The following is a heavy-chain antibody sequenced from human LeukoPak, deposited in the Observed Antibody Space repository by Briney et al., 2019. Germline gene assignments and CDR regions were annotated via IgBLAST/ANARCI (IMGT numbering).Heavy chain of an antibody. D-gene: IGHD4-17*01. CDR2: ISISNTYI. CDR3: AKHGGGDYVYYFDY. J-gene: IGHJ4*02. V-gene: IGHV3-21*04. Sequence: GGSLRLSCAASGFTFSSYSMNWVRQAPGKGLEWVSSISISNTYIYYADSVKGRFTISRDNAKNSLYLQMNSLRAEDTAVYFCAKHGGGDYVYYFDYWGQGTLVTVSS. CDR1: GFTFSSYS.